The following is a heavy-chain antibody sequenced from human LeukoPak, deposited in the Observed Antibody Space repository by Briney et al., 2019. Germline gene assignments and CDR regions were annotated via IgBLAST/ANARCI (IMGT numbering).Heavy chain of an antibody. V-gene: IGHV4-61*02. CDR1: GGSISAGTSY. D-gene: IGHD1-1*01. Sequence: PSETLSLTCTVSGGSISAGTSYWSWIRQPAGKGLEWIGRIYTSGSTNYNPSLKSRVTISVDTSKNQFSLKLSSVTAADTAVYYCARPVPSRLGWFDPWGQGTLVTVSS. CDR3: ARPVPSRLGWFDP. CDR2: IYTSGST. J-gene: IGHJ5*02.